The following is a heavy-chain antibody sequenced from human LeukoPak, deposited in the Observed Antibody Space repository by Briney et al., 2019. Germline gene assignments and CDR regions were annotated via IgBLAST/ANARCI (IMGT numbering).Heavy chain of an antibody. CDR2: ISGSGGST. J-gene: IGHJ4*02. CDR3: AKDRRGYCSSTSCLPVDY. CDR1: GFTFSSYA. V-gene: IGHV3-23*01. D-gene: IGHD2-2*01. Sequence: GGSLRLSCAASGFTFSSYAMSWVRQAPGKGLEWVSAISGSGGSTYYADSVRGRFTISRDNSKNTLYLQMNSLRAEDTAVYYRAKDRRGYCSSTSCLPVDYWGQGTLVTVSS.